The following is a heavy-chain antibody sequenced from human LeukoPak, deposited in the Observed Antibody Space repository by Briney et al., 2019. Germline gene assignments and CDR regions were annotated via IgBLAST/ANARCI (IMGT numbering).Heavy chain of an antibody. CDR1: GFTFSDYG. CDR3: ARERTYSSAWSPLNYLDY. CDR2: IYQDGSER. Sequence: GGSLRLSCTASGFTFSDYGMTWVRPAPGKGLEWVANIYQDGSERYYVDSVKGRFTISRDNAKNSLFLQMNRLGTEDTAVYYCARERTYSSAWSPLNYLDYWGQGALVTVSS. D-gene: IGHD6-19*01. V-gene: IGHV3-7*01. J-gene: IGHJ4*02.